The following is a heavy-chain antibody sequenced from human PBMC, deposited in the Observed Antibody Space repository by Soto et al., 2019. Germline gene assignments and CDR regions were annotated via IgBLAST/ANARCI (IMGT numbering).Heavy chain of an antibody. CDR1: GFTFSSYA. CDR3: AKGDVVVVAADYFDY. CDR2: ISGSGGST. D-gene: IGHD2-15*01. J-gene: IGHJ4*02. V-gene: IGHV3-23*01. Sequence: EVQLLESGGGLVQPGGSLRLSCAASGFTFSSYAMSWVRQAPGKGLEWVSAISGSGGSTYYADSVKSRFTISRDNSKNTLYLQMNSLRAEDTAVYYCAKGDVVVVAADYFDYWGQGTLVTVSS.